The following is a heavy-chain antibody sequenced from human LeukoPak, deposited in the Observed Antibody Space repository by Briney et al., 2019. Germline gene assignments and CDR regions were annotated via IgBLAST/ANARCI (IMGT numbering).Heavy chain of an antibody. J-gene: IGHJ4*02. D-gene: IGHD3-9*01. CDR3: ARALDILTGYSPFDY. V-gene: IGHV1-2*06. Sequence: ASVKVSCKASGYTFTGYYMHWVRQAPGQGLEWMGRINPNSGGTNYAQKFQGRVTMTRDTSISTAYMELSRLRSDDTAVYYCARALDILTGYSPFDYWGQGTLATVSS. CDR2: INPNSGGT. CDR1: GYTFTGYY.